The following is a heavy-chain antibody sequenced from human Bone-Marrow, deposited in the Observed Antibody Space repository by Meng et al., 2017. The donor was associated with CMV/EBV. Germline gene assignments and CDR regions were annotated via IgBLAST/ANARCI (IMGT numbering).Heavy chain of an antibody. D-gene: IGHD2-21*02. CDR2: IYPGDSDT. V-gene: IGHV5-51*01. Sequence: KGSGYSVSSCWIGWVRQMHGKGLEWMGIIYPGDSDTRYSPSFQGQVTISADKSISTAYLQWSSLKASDTAMYYCARHEEGGGDCYLDYWGQGTLVTVSS. J-gene: IGHJ4*02. CDR1: GYSVSSCW. CDR3: ARHEEGGGDCYLDY.